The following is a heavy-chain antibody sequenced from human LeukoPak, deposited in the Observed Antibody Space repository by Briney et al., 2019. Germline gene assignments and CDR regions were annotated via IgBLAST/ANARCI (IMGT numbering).Heavy chain of an antibody. CDR1: GFTFSSYW. CDR3: ARVEDYDILTGFDY. J-gene: IGHJ4*02. CDR2: IKQDGREK. Sequence: GGSLRLSCAASGFTFSSYWMHWVRQAPGKGLEWVANIKQDGREKYYVDSVKGRFTISRGNAKNSLYLQMNSLRAEDTAVYYCARVEDYDILTGFDYWGQGTLVTVSS. V-gene: IGHV3-7*01. D-gene: IGHD3-9*01.